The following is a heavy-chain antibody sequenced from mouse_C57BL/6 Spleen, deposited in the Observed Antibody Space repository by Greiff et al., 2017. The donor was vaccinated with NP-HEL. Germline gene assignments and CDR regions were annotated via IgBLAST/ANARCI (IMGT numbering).Heavy chain of an antibody. CDR1: GFTFSDYG. CDR3: ARERTGTRYFDV. J-gene: IGHJ1*03. Sequence: EVKLMESGGGLVKPGGSLKLSCAASGFTFSDYGMHWVRQAPEKGLEWVAYISSGSSTIYYADTVKGRFTISRDNAKNTLFLQMTSLRSEDTAMYYCARERTGTRYFDVWGTGTTVTVSS. D-gene: IGHD4-1*01. CDR2: ISSGSSTI. V-gene: IGHV5-17*01.